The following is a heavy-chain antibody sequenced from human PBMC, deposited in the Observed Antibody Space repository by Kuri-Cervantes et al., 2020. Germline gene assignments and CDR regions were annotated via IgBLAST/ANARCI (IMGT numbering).Heavy chain of an antibody. D-gene: IGHD5-24*01. V-gene: IGHV3-74*01. J-gene: IGHJ4*02. Sequence: GGSLRLSCAASGFTFSNYWMHWVRQAPGKGLVWVSRINGDGTTTTYADSVQGRFTISRDNSKNSLYLQMNSLRTEGTALYYCAKDGYNGALDYWGQGTLVTVSS. CDR1: GFTFSNYW. CDR3: AKDGYNGALDY. CDR2: INGDGTTT.